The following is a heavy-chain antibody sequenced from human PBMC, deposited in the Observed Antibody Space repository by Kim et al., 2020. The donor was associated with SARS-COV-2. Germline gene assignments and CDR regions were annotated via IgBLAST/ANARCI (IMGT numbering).Heavy chain of an antibody. Sequence: SETLSLTCTVSGGSISSYYWSWIRQPPGKGLEWIGYIYYSGSTNYNPSLKSRVTISVDTSKNQFSLKLSSVTAADTAVYYCARDSLIYCSGGSCYYYYGMDVWGQGTTVTVSS. CDR3: ARDSLIYCSGGSCYYYYGMDV. CDR2: IYYSGST. V-gene: IGHV4-59*01. D-gene: IGHD2-15*01. CDR1: GGSISSYY. J-gene: IGHJ6*02.